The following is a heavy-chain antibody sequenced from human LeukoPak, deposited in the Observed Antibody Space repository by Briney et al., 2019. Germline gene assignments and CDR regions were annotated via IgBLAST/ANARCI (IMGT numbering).Heavy chain of an antibody. V-gene: IGHV4-61*01. CDR1: GGSVSSGSYY. J-gene: IGHJ4*02. CDR3: AREDY. Sequence: SETLSLTCTVSGGSVSSGSYYWSWIRQPPGKGLEWIGYIYYSGSTDYNPSLKSRVTISVDTSKNQFSLKLSSVTAADTAVYYCAREDYWGQGTLVTVSS. CDR2: IYYSGST.